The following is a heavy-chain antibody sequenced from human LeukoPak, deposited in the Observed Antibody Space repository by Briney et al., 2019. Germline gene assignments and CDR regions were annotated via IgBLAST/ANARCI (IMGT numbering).Heavy chain of an antibody. CDR3: ARGRSSMVRGYYYYYMDV. D-gene: IGHD3-10*01. J-gene: IGHJ6*03. CDR2: VYYTGST. V-gene: IGHV4-59*01. Sequence: SETLSLTCTVSGGYISSYYWSWIRQPPGEGLEWIGYVYYTGSTNYNPSLKSRVSISVDTSKNQFSLKLRSVSAADTAVYYCARGRSSMVRGYYYYYMDVWGKGTTVTISS. CDR1: GGYISSYY.